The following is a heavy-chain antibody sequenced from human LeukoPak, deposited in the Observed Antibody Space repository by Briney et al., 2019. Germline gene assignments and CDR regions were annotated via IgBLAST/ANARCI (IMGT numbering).Heavy chain of an antibody. CDR2: INADNGGT. CDR1: GYTFTGYY. D-gene: IGHD2-8*01. J-gene: IGHJ4*02. Sequence: ASVKVSCKAPGYTFTGYYIHWVRQAPGQGLEWMGWINADNGGTRYAEKFQGRVTMTRDTSISTAYMELSRLTSDDTALYYCARGHCTNAVCRTFDYWGQGTLVTVSS. V-gene: IGHV1-2*02. CDR3: ARGHCTNAVCRTFDY.